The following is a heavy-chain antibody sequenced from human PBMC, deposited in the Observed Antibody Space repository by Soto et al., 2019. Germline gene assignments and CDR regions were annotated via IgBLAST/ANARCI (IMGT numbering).Heavy chain of an antibody. CDR3: AKHAPRMCGVIMISSCYGLDV. Sequence: EVQLLESGAGLVQPGGSLRLSCGASGFSFSTYDMSWVRHAPGKGLEWVLGVSSSGDSTYYADSVKGRFTVSRDNYIDTLYPHLKTLRAEDTGIYYCAKHAPRMCGVIMISSCYGLDVWGQGTTVTVSS. CDR2: VSSSGDST. D-gene: IGHD3-16*01. V-gene: IGHV3-23*01. CDR1: GFSFSTYD. J-gene: IGHJ6*02.